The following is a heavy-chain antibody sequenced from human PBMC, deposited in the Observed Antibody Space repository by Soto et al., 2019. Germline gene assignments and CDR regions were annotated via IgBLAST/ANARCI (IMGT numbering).Heavy chain of an antibody. CDR1: GFTFSDYA. Sequence: PGGSLRLSCSASGFTFSDYAMHWVRQAPGKGLEYVSVIRSGGDRIYYADSVKGRFIISRDNSKNTLFLQMNSLRPDDTAMYYCVKDHPALEYWGHGTLVTVSS. CDR3: VKDHPALEY. J-gene: IGHJ4*01. V-gene: IGHV3-64D*06. CDR2: IRSGGDRI.